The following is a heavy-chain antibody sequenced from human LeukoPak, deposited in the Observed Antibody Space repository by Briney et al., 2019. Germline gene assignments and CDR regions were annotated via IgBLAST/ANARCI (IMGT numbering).Heavy chain of an antibody. CDR3: AKDLRVSMTTVTNYYFDY. V-gene: IGHV3-21*01. D-gene: IGHD4-17*01. CDR2: ISSSSSYI. CDR1: GFTFSSYS. J-gene: IGHJ4*02. Sequence: GGSLRLSCAASGFTFSSYSMNWVRQAPGKGLEWVSSISSSSSYIYYADSVKGRFTISRDNSKNTLYLQMNSLRAEDTAVYYCAKDLRVSMTTVTNYYFDYWGQGTLVTVSS.